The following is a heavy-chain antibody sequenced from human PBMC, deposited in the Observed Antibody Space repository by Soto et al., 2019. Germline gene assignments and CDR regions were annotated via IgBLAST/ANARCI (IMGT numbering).Heavy chain of an antibody. Sequence: GGSLRLSCAASGFTFSSYAMSWVRQAPGKGLEWVSAISGSGGSTYYADSVKGRFTISRDNSKNTLYLQMNSLRAEDTAVYYCAKDPQYYDFWSGYGPWGQGTLVTVSS. J-gene: IGHJ4*02. D-gene: IGHD3-3*01. V-gene: IGHV3-23*01. CDR2: ISGSGGST. CDR3: AKDPQYYDFWSGYGP. CDR1: GFTFSSYA.